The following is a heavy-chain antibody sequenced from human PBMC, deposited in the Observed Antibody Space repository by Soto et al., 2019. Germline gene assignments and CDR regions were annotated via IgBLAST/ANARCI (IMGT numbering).Heavy chain of an antibody. CDR3: ARGYCSSTSCLNWFDP. V-gene: IGHV4-30-2*01. CDR1: GGSISSGGYS. Sequence: QLQLQESGSGLVKPSQTLSLTCAVSGGSISSGGYSWSWIRQPPGKGLEWIGYIYHSGSTYYNPSLKSRVTISVDRSKNQFSLELSSVTAADTAVYYCARGYCSSTSCLNWFDPWGQGTMVTVSS. CDR2: IYHSGST. J-gene: IGHJ5*02. D-gene: IGHD2-2*01.